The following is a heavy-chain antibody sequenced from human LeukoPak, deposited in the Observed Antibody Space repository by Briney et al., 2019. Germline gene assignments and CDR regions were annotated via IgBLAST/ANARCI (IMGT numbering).Heavy chain of an antibody. V-gene: IGHV4-4*09. Sequence: SEALSVTCTVSGGSISSYYWSWIRQPPGKGLEWIAYIYTSGSTTYNPSLKSRVTISVDTSKNQCSLKLSSVTAADTAVYYWARSAEMATIDWGQGTLVTVSS. CDR1: GGSISSYY. CDR3: ARSAEMATID. J-gene: IGHJ4*02. D-gene: IGHD5-24*01. CDR2: IYTSGST.